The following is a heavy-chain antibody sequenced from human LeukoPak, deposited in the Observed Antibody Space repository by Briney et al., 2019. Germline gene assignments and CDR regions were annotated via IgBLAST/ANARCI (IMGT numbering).Heavy chain of an antibody. Sequence: GGSLRLSCAASGFTFSSYEMNWVRQAPGKGLEWVSYISSSGSTIYYADSVKGRFAISRDNAKNSLYLQMNSLRAEDTAVYYCARAGITMIVVDNGLDYWGQGTLVTVSS. J-gene: IGHJ4*02. CDR1: GFTFSSYE. V-gene: IGHV3-48*03. D-gene: IGHD3-22*01. CDR2: ISSSGSTI. CDR3: ARAGITMIVVDNGLDY.